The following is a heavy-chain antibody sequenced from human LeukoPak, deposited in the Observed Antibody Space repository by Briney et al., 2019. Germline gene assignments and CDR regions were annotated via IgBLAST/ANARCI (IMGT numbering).Heavy chain of an antibody. D-gene: IGHD6-19*01. V-gene: IGHV3-15*01. CDR2: IKSKTDGGTI. Sequence: GGSLRLSCAASGFTFTNAWMSWVRQAPGKGLEWVGRIKSKTDGGTIDYAAPVKGRFTISRDDSKNTLYLQMNSLKTEDTAVYYCAREGSGWYDYWGQGTLVTVSS. J-gene: IGHJ4*02. CDR1: GFTFTNAW. CDR3: AREGSGWYDY.